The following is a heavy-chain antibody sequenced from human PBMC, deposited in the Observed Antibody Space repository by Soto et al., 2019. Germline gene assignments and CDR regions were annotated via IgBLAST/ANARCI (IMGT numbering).Heavy chain of an antibody. CDR3: ARHVPAMASLYFDY. Sequence: PSETLSLTCSVSGGSISSYYWSWIRQPPGRGLEWIGYIHYTGSTNYNPSLKSRVTISVDTSKNQVSLKLSSVTAADTAVYYCARHVPAMASLYFDYWGQGTLVTVS. CDR1: GGSISSYY. J-gene: IGHJ4*02. CDR2: IHYTGST. D-gene: IGHD5-18*01. V-gene: IGHV4-59*08.